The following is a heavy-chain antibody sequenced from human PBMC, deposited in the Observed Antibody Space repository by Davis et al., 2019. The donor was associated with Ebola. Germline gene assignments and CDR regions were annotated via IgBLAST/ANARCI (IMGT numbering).Heavy chain of an antibody. CDR2: ISGSGGST. CDR3: ARGRTIFGVVTYYFDY. Sequence: GESLKISCAASGFTFSSYAMSWVRQAPGKGLEWVSAISGSGGSTYYADSVKGRFTISRDNSKNTLYLQMNSLRAEDTAVYYCARGRTIFGVVTYYFDYWGQGTLVTVSS. J-gene: IGHJ4*02. D-gene: IGHD3-3*01. CDR1: GFTFSSYA. V-gene: IGHV3-23*01.